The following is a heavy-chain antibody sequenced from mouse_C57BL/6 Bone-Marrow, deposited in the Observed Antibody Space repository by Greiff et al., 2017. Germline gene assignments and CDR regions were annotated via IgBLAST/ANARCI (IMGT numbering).Heavy chain of an antibody. CDR2: IRSKSSNYAT. Sequence: EVKLVESGGGLVQPKGSLKLSCAASGFTFNTYAMHWVRQAPGKGLEWVGRIRSKSSNYATYYADSVKDRFTISTDDSQNMLYLQMNNLKTEDTAMSYCVRFGRVEGTMDYWGQGTSVTVSS. CDR3: VRFGRVEGTMDY. CDR1: GFTFNTYA. V-gene: IGHV10-3*01. D-gene: IGHD1-1*01. J-gene: IGHJ4*01.